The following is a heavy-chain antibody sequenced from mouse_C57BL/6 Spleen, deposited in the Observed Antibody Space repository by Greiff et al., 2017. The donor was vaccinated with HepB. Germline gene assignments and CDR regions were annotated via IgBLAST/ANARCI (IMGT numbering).Heavy chain of an antibody. CDR3: SRGGTYWYFDV. CDR1: GYTFTSYW. Sequence: QVQLQQPGAELVKPGASVKLSCKASGYTFTSYWMQWVKQRPGQGLEWIGEIDPSDSYTNYNQKFKGKATLTVDTTAITAYMQLSSLTSEVSAVYYCSRGGTYWYFDVWGTGTTVTVSS. D-gene: IGHD4-1*01. J-gene: IGHJ1*03. CDR2: IDPSDSYT. V-gene: IGHV1-50*01.